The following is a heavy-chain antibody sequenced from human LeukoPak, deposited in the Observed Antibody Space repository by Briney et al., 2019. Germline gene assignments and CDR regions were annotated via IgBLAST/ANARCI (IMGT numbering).Heavy chain of an antibody. CDR3: ARLWDSTGLYFYYYMDV. J-gene: IGHJ6*03. Sequence: SETLSLTCTVSSVSIRGDTYYWGWIRQPPGKGLEWIGNYHIGNTYDNPSLKSRVTISEDTSKNQFSLRVNSVTAADTSVYYCARLWDSTGLYFYYYMDVWGEGTTVTVSS. CDR1: SVSIRGDTYY. V-gene: IGHV4-39*01. D-gene: IGHD6-19*01. CDR2: YHIGNT.